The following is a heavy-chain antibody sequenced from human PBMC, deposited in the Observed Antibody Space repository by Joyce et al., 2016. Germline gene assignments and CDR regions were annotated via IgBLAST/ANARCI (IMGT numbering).Heavy chain of an antibody. CDR3: ATGQGTSFALPFDP. Sequence: QVQLVQSGAEVKKPGSAMKVSCTASGGTFRNYAFNWVRQAPGQGLEGMGGIIPFSETVEYAQKFEGRFTITADESTTTAYVELTRLRSADTAIYFCATGQGTSFALPFDPWGQGTLVTVTS. V-gene: IGHV1-69*01. CDR2: IIPFSETV. D-gene: IGHD3-16*01. J-gene: IGHJ5*02. CDR1: GGTFRNYA.